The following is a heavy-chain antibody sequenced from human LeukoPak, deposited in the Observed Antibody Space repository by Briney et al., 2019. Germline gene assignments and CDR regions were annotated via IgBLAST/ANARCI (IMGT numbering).Heavy chain of an antibody. CDR1: GYTFTNYA. D-gene: IGHD2-2*01. Sequence: ASVKVSCKASGYTFTNYAMHWGRQAPGQRLEWMGWINTGNGNTKYSQEFQGRVTITRDTSANTAYMELSSLRSEDTAVYHCARTEDMGYYSNFDYWGQGTLVTVSS. CDR2: INTGNGNT. V-gene: IGHV1-3*03. CDR3: ARTEDMGYYSNFDY. J-gene: IGHJ4*02.